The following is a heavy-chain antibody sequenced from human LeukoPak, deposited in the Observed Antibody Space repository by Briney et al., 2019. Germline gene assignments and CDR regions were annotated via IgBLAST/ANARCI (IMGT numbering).Heavy chain of an antibody. CDR1: GYTLTELS. Sequence: GASVKVSCKVSGYTLTELSMHWVRQAPGKGLEWMGGFDPEDGETIYAQKFQGRVTMTEDTSTDTAYMELSSLRSEDTAGYYCATDFTYYYGSGSYCSFDIWGQGTMVTVSS. CDR3: ATDFTYYYGSGSYCSFDI. J-gene: IGHJ3*02. V-gene: IGHV1-24*01. D-gene: IGHD3-10*01. CDR2: FDPEDGET.